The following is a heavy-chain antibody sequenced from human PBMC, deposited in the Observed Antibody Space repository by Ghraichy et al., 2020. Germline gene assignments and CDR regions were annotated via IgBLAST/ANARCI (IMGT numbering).Heavy chain of an antibody. D-gene: IGHD1-26*01. V-gene: IGHV3-23*01. J-gene: IGHJ4*02. Sequence: GESLNISCAASGFTFSSYTMSWVRQAPGKGLEWVSAISVSGGSTYYADSVKGRFTISRDNSKNTLYLQMNSLRAEDTAIYYCAKDLMEYSGSYFPYFDYWGQGTLVTVSS. CDR2: ISVSGGST. CDR1: GFTFSSYT. CDR3: AKDLMEYSGSYFPYFDY.